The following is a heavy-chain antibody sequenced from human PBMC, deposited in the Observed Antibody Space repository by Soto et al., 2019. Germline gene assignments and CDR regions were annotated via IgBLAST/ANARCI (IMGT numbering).Heavy chain of an antibody. V-gene: IGHV1-46*01. CDR1: GYTFTSYY. Sequence: GASVKVSCKASGYTFTSYYMHWVRQAPGQGLEWMGIINPSGGSTSYAQKFQGRVTMTRDTSTSTVYMELSSLRSEDTAVYYCARHLAAVTGGGQNYFDYWGQGTLVTVSS. CDR3: ARHLAAVTGGGQNYFDY. J-gene: IGHJ4*02. D-gene: IGHD1-1*01. CDR2: INPSGGST.